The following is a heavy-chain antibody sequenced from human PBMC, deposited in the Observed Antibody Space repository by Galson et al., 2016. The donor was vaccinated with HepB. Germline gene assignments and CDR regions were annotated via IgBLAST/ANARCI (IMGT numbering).Heavy chain of an antibody. CDR1: GYTFTRYG. D-gene: IGHD1-26*01. CDR2: ISGYNGNT. CDR3: TTGADNGSLFMTFDY. V-gene: IGHV1-18*01. Sequence: SVKVSCKASGYTFTRYGISWVRQAPGQGLEWMGWISGYNGNTNYAEKFQGRVAITADKSTSTAYMELSSLRSEDTAVYYCTTGADNGSLFMTFDYWGQGTLVTASS. J-gene: IGHJ4*02.